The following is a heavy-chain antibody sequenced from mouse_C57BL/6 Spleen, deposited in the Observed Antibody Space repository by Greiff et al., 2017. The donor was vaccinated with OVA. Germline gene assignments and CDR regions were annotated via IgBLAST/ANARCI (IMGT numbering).Heavy chain of an antibody. CDR3: ARKFYYGNNYFDY. Sequence: VQLQQSGAELVKPGASVKLSCKASGYTFTSYWMHWVKQRPGQGLEWIGMIHPNSGSTNYNEKFKSKATLTVDKSSSTAYMQLSSLTSEDSAVYYCARKFYYGNNYFDYWGQGTTLTVSS. D-gene: IGHD2-1*01. J-gene: IGHJ2*01. V-gene: IGHV1-64*01. CDR2: IHPNSGST. CDR1: GYTFTSYW.